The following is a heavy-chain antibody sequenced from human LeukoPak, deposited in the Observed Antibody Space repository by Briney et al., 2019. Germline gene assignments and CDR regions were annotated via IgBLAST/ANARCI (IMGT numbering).Heavy chain of an antibody. D-gene: IGHD2-15*01. V-gene: IGHV4-59*08. Sequence: SETQSLTCTVPGGSISSYYWSWIRQPPGKGLEWIGYIYYTGSTNYSPSLKSRVIISVDTSKNQFSLKLSSVTAADTAVYYCARLDELLAFDYWGQGTLVTVSS. CDR3: ARLDELLAFDY. CDR1: GGSISSYY. CDR2: IYYTGST. J-gene: IGHJ4*02.